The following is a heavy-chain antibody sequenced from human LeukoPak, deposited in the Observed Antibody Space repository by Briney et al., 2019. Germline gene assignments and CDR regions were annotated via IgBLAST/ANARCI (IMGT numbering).Heavy chain of an antibody. CDR3: SRLSRRLQRQSGPDY. CDR1: GFTFASYS. V-gene: IGHV3-21*01. CDR2: ISGDSTYI. Sequence: PGGSLRLSCAASGFTFASYSMNWVRQAPGKGLEWVSSISGDSTYIYNAGSVKGRFTISRDNAQAPLYLQMISLRADDTAVYYCSRLSRRLQRQSGPDYWGQGTLVIVSS. J-gene: IGHJ4*02. D-gene: IGHD1-1*01.